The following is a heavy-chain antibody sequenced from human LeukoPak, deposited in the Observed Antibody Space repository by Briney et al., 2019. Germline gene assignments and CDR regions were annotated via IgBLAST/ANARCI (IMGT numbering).Heavy chain of an antibody. D-gene: IGHD3-10*01. CDR1: GFTFSNNW. CDR3: GTDPPGKY. Sequence: GGSLRLSCVVSGFTFSNNWMSWDRQAPQKGLERVGRSKRKVNGGTTDYAAPVKDRFVISRDDSKNTLYLQMNSVKTEDTGVYYCGTDPPGKYWGQGTLVTVSS. CDR2: SKRKVNGGTT. V-gene: IGHV3-15*01. J-gene: IGHJ4*02.